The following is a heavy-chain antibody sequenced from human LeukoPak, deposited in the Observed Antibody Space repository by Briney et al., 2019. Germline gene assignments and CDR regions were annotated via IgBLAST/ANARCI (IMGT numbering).Heavy chain of an antibody. J-gene: IGHJ4*02. CDR1: GYTFTSYD. CDR3: ARVLWFGEPPDC. Sequence: ASVKVSPKPSGYTFTSYDINWVRQATGQGLEWMGWMNPNSGNTGYAQKFQGRVTMTRNTSIGTAYMELSSLRSEDTAVYYCARVLWFGEPPDCWVQGALVGVSS. V-gene: IGHV1-8*01. D-gene: IGHD3-10*01. CDR2: MNPNSGNT.